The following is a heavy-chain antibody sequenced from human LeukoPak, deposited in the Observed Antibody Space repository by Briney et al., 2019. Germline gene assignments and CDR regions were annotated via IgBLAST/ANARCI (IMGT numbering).Heavy chain of an antibody. CDR2: IYNRGST. D-gene: IGHD3-10*01. V-gene: IGHV4-39*07. CDR3: ATEKWGTMVRELDAFDI. J-gene: IGHJ3*02. CDR1: GGSISSNYYY. Sequence: NSSETLSLTCTVSGGSISSNYYYWGWIRQPPGKGLEWVASIYNRGSTYYSPSLKSRVTISVDTSKNQFSLKLSSVTAADTAVYYCATEKWGTMVRELDAFDIWGQGTMVTVSS.